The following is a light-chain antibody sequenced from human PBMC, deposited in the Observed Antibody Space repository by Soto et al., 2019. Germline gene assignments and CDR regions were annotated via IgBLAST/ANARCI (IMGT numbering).Light chain of an antibody. Sequence: DIQMTQSPSSLAASVGARVTITCRASQSISTYLNWYQQKPGKAPKVLIFDASRLQSGVASRFSGSGSGTDFTLTISSLQPGDSATYYCQQSYSAPWTFGQGTKVQVK. J-gene: IGKJ1*01. CDR2: DAS. V-gene: IGKV1-39*01. CDR3: QQSYSAPWT. CDR1: QSISTY.